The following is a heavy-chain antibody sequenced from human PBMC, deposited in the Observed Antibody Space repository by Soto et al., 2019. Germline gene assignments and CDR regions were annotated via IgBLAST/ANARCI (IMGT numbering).Heavy chain of an antibody. CDR2: IYYSGSS. D-gene: IGHD6-6*01. CDR1: GASISSFY. Sequence: SETLSLTCTVSGASISSFYWSWIRQPPGKGLEWIGYIYYSGSSNYNPSLKSRVTISVDTSKNQFSLKLSSVTAADTAVYYCARGGIPAGLFDYWGQGTLVTVSS. J-gene: IGHJ4*02. CDR3: ARGGIPAGLFDY. V-gene: IGHV4-59*08.